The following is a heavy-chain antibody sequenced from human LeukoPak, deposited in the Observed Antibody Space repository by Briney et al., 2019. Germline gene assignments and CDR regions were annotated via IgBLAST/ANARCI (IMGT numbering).Heavy chain of an antibody. CDR3: AKDAYCGGDCPPAYYGMDV. CDR1: GFTFSSYA. J-gene: IGHJ6*02. D-gene: IGHD2-21*02. Sequence: GGSLRLSCAASGFTFSSYAMSWVRQAPGKGLEWVSAISGSGGSTYYADSVKGRFTISRDNSKNTLYLQMNSLRTEDTAVYYCAKDAYCGGDCPPAYYGMDVWGQGTTVTVSS. CDR2: ISGSGGST. V-gene: IGHV3-23*01.